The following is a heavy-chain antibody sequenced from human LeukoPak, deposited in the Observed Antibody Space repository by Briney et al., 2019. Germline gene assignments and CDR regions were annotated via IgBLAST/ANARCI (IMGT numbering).Heavy chain of an antibody. CDR1: GFTFSSYA. D-gene: IGHD3-9*01. V-gene: IGHV3-23*01. CDR2: INGSGGST. Sequence: GGSLRLSCAASGFTFSSYAMSWVRQAPGKGLEWVSDINGSGGSTYYADSVKGRFAISRDNSKNTLYLQMNSLRAEDTAVYYCAKDIRRNEYYDILTGYTLGYFDYWGQGTLVTVSS. J-gene: IGHJ4*02. CDR3: AKDIRRNEYYDILTGYTLGYFDY.